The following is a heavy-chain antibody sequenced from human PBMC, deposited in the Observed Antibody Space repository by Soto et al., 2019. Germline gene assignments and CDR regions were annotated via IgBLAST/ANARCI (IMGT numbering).Heavy chain of an antibody. Sequence: SETLSLTCTVSGGSISSGDYYWSWIRQPPGKGLEWIGYIYYSGSTYYNQSLKSRVTISVDTSKNQLSLKLSSVTAADTAVYYCARDSYDYVWGSYRPLDYWGQGTLVTVSS. CDR2: IYYSGST. D-gene: IGHD3-16*02. V-gene: IGHV4-30-4*01. J-gene: IGHJ4*02. CDR3: ARDSYDYVWGSYRPLDY. CDR1: GGSISSGDYY.